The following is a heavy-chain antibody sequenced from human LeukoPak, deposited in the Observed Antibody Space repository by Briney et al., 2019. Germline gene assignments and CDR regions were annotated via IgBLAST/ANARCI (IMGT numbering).Heavy chain of an antibody. Sequence: SVKVSCKASGGTFSSYAISWVRQAPGQGLEWMGGIIPIFGTANYAQKFQGRVTITADESTSTVYMELSSLRSEDTAVYYCASLGTRGGWFLDYWGQGTLVTVSS. CDR3: ASLGTRGGWFLDY. D-gene: IGHD6-19*01. CDR1: GGTFSSYA. V-gene: IGHV1-69*13. J-gene: IGHJ4*02. CDR2: IIPIFGTA.